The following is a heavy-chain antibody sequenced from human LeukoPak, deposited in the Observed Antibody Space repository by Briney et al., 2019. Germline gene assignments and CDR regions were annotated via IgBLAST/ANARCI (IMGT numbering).Heavy chain of an antibody. V-gene: IGHV1-69*05. D-gene: IGHD1-1*01. CDR2: IIPMFGTA. J-gene: IGHJ4*02. CDR3: ARGPELERFDY. Sequence: SVKVSCKASGGTFSSYAISWVRQAPGKGLEWMGGIIPMFGTANYAQKFQGRVTNTTDESTSTAYMELSSLRSEDTAVYYGARGPELERFDYWGQGTLVTVSS. CDR1: GGTFSSYA.